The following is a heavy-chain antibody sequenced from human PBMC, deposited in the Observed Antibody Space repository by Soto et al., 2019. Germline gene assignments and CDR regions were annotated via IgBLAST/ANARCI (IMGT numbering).Heavy chain of an antibody. CDR2: ISYDGSNK. CDR3: AKELVRIAARPDYYGMDV. J-gene: IGHJ6*02. CDR1: GFTFSSYG. D-gene: IGHD6-6*01. V-gene: IGHV3-30*18. Sequence: WGSLRLSCAASGFTFSSYGMRCVRHSPLKWREWVAVISYDGSNKYYADSVKGRFTISRDNSKNTLYLQMNSLRAEDTAVYYCAKELVRIAARPDYYGMDVWGQGTTVTVSS.